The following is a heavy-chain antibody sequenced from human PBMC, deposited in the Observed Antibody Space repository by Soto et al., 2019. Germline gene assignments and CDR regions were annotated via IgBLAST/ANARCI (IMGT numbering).Heavy chain of an antibody. CDR3: ARREQWLENFDY. D-gene: IGHD6-19*01. Sequence: ASVEVSCKTSGYTFTGYYIHWIRQAPGRGLEWMGWINPNSGDTNYSQEFQGRVTMTRDTSITTAYVELTRLRSDDTAVYYCARREQWLENFDYWGQGTLVTVSS. CDR1: GYTFTGYY. J-gene: IGHJ4*02. CDR2: INPNSGDT. V-gene: IGHV1-2*02.